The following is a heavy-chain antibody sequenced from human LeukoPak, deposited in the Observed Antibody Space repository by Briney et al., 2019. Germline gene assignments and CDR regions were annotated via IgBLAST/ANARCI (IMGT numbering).Heavy chain of an antibody. CDR2: ISSSGSTI. CDR3: AKQYSSSWFVDY. CDR1: GFTFSSYC. D-gene: IGHD6-13*01. Sequence: GGSLGLSCAASGFTFSSYCMNWVRQAPGKGLEWVSYISSSGSTIYYTDSVKGRFTISRDNSKNTLYLQMNSLRAEDTAVYYCAKQYSSSWFVDYWGQGTLVTVSS. V-gene: IGHV3-48*01. J-gene: IGHJ4*02.